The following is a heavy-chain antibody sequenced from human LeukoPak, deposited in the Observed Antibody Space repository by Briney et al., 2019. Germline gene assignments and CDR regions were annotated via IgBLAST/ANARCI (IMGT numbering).Heavy chain of an antibody. CDR1: AHTLDYYW. CDR3: ARGWGERGKCRGGTCNNPQFDN. V-gene: IGHV3-7*01. CDR2: IKESGSEK. J-gene: IGHJ4*02. D-gene: IGHD2-15*01. Sequence: GGPLRLSCAASAHTLDYYWMTGVRQAPGKRLECLANIKESGSEKYYVDSVKGRFTISRDNAKHSLYLQMNSLRVEDTAVYYCARGWGERGKCRGGTCNNPQFDNWGRGTLVTVSS.